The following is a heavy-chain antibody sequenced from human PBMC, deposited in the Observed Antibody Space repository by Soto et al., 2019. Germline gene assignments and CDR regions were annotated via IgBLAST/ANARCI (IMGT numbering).Heavy chain of an antibody. V-gene: IGHV1-58*01. Sequence: ASVKVSCKTSGYTFTSSAVNWVRQAPGQRLQWIGWINVDSANTSYAQMLQDRVTMTRDTSISTAYMELSSLRPEDTAVYYCARAVYSSDRDYRG. D-gene: IGHD3-22*01. J-gene: IGHJ4*01. CDR3: ARAVYSSDRDY. CDR2: INVDSANT. CDR1: GYTFTSSA.